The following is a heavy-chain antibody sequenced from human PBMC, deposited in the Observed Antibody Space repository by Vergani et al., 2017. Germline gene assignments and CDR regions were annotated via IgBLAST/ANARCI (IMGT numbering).Heavy chain of an antibody. CDR2: IYGDDDK. CDR3: AHKIFGEGWFGP. J-gene: IGHJ5*02. V-gene: IGHV2-5*02. CDR1: GFSLSSDLG. Sequence: QITLKESGPTLVRPTQTLTLTCSFSGFSLSSDLGVAWIRQPPGKALEWLALIYGDDDKRHSPSLKSRLTITKDTSKSQVVLTMTNMDPVDTATYFCAHKIFGEGWFGPWGQGSLVTVSS. D-gene: IGHD3-10*01.